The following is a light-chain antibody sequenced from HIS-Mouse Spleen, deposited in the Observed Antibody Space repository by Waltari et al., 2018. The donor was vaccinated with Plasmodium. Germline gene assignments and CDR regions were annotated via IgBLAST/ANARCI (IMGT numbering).Light chain of an antibody. CDR2: GAS. CDR1: QSVSST. CDR3: QQYNNWSFT. J-gene: IGKJ3*01. Sequence: EIVMTQSPATLSVSPGDRATLSCRASQSVSSTLAWYQQKPGQAPRLLIYGASTRPTGIPARFSGSGSGTEFTLTISSLQSEDFAVYYCQQYNNWSFTFGPGTKVDIK. V-gene: IGKV3-15*01.